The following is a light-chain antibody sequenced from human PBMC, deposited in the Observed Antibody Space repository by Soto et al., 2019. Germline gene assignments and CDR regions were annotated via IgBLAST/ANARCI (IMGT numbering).Light chain of an antibody. CDR3: SSYAGSNNFV. CDR1: SSNIGNNY. CDR2: DNN. J-gene: IGLJ1*01. V-gene: IGLV1-51*01. Sequence: QSVLTKPPSVSAAPGQRVTISCSGSSSNIGNNYVSWYQQLPGTAPKLLIYDNNQRPSGIPDRFSASKSGTSAILAITGLQTRDEADYYCSSYAGSNNFVFGPRTKGTVL.